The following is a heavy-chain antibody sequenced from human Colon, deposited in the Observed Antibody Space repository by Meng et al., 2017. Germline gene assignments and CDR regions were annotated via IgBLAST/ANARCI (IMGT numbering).Heavy chain of an antibody. J-gene: IGHJ5*01. CDR3: AVASSATGNWFDP. CDR1: GYSFSTYW. CDR2: IYPVDSDT. D-gene: IGHD6-13*01. V-gene: IGHV5-51*01. Sequence: GGSLRLSCKGSGYSFSTYWIAWVRQMSGKGLEWMGIIYPVDSDTRYSQSFQGQVTISVDKSISTAYLQWTSLTASDTAIYYCAVASSATGNWFDPWGQGTLVTVSS.